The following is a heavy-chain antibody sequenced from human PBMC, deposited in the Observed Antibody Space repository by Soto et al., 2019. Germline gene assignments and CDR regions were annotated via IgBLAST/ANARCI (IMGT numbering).Heavy chain of an antibody. J-gene: IGHJ3*01. CDR3: ARGPPFDSFSL. Sequence: QEQLVQSGAEVKKPGSSVQVSCKASGVTFSDYGISWVRQAPGQGLEWMGGIIPISGRVYYAEKFQGRVTITAYRSTNTAYVEITSLRSDDTAVYYCARGPPFDSFSLWGPGTLVTVSS. D-gene: IGHD2-21*01. CDR2: IIPISGRV. V-gene: IGHV1-69*06. CDR1: GVTFSDYG.